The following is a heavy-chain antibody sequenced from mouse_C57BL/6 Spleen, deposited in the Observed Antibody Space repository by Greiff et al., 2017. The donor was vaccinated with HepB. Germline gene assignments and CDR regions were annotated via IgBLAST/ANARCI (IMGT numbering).Heavy chain of an antibody. J-gene: IGHJ2*01. CDR3: AIKANWDFDD. V-gene: IGHV3-6*01. D-gene: IGHD4-1*01. CDR2: ISYDGSN. CDR1: GYSITSGYY. Sequence: EVKLQESGPGLVKPSQSLSLTCSVTGYSITSGYYWNWIRQFPGNKLEWMGYISYDGSNNYNPSLKNRISITRDTSKNQFFLKLNSVTTEDTATYYCAIKANWDFDDWGQVTTLTVSS.